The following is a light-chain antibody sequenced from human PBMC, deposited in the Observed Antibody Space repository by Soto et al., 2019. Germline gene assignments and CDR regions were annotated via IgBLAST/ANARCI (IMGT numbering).Light chain of an antibody. J-gene: IGKJ1*01. CDR3: QQRSNWAWT. CDR2: DAS. Sequence: EIVLTQSPATLSLSPGERATLSCRASQSVSSYLAWYQQKPGQAPRLLIYDASNRATGIPARFSGSGSGTDFTLTISSLEPEEFAVDYCQQRSNWAWTFGQGTKVEIK. V-gene: IGKV3-11*01. CDR1: QSVSSY.